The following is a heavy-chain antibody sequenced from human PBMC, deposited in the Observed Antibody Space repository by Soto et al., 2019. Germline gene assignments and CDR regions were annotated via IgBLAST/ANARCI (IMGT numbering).Heavy chain of an antibody. J-gene: IGHJ5*02. CDR1: GGTFSSYA. D-gene: IGHD4-17*01. CDR2: SIPIFGTA. V-gene: IGHV1-69*01. CDR3: AKRGEATVTTLWFDP. Sequence: QVQLVQSGAEVKKPGSSVKVSCKASGGTFSSYAISWVRQAPGQGLEWMGGSIPIFGTANYAQKFQGRVTITADESTSTAYMELSSLRSEDTAVYYCAKRGEATVTTLWFDPWGQGTLVTVSS.